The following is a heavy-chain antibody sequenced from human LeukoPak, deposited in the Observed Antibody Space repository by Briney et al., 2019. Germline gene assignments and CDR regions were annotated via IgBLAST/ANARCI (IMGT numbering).Heavy chain of an antibody. CDR1: GFTFSSFG. D-gene: IGHD3-10*01. CDR3: AREGGWELITKLPDY. Sequence: GGSLRLSCAASGFTFSSFGMHWVRQAPGKGLEWVAVLWFDGSNKYYADSVKGRFTISRDNSKNTLYLQMNSLRAEDTAVYYCAREGGWELITKLPDYGGKGTLVTVSS. CDR2: LWFDGSNK. V-gene: IGHV3-33*01. J-gene: IGHJ4*02.